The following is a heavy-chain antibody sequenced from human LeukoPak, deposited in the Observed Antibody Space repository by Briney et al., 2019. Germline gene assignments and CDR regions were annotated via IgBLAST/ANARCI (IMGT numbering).Heavy chain of an antibody. CDR1: GGSISSGGYY. J-gene: IGHJ2*01. CDR2: IYYSGST. D-gene: IGHD2-15*01. Sequence: PSQTLSLTCTVSGGSISSGGYYWSWIRQHPGKGLEWIGYIYYSGSTYYNPSLKSRVTISVDTSKNQFSLKLSSVTAADTAVYYCARGGREGAYRSGGSCYSYPYWYFGLWGRGTLVTVSS. CDR3: ARGGREGAYRSGGSCYSYPYWYFGL. V-gene: IGHV4-31*03.